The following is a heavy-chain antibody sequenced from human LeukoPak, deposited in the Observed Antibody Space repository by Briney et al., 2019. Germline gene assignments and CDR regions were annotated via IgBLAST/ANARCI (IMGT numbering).Heavy chain of an antibody. D-gene: IGHD3-10*01. Sequence: GGSLRLSCAASGFTFSGYSMNWVRQAPGKGLEWVSSISGSSSYIYYADSLKGRFTISRDNAKNSLYLQMNSVRAEDTAVYYCARGVCDDWGQGTLVTVSS. CDR1: GFTFSGYS. J-gene: IGHJ4*02. V-gene: IGHV3-21*01. CDR3: ARGVCDD. CDR2: ISGSSSYI.